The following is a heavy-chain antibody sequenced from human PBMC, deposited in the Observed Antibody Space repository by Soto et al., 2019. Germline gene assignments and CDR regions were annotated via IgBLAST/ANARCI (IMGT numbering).Heavy chain of an antibody. Sequence: CLTCGVDGGTFGGYGWLWILKPPGKGLEWIGEINHSGSTNYNPSLKSRVTISVDTSKNQFSLKLSSVTAADTAVYYCPTVLGTAGMRAAFDIRRQGTMVTVSS. CDR3: PTVLGTAGMRAAFDI. CDR2: INHSGST. V-gene: IGHV4-34*01. D-gene: IGHD6-13*01. CDR1: GGTFGGYG. J-gene: IGHJ3*02.